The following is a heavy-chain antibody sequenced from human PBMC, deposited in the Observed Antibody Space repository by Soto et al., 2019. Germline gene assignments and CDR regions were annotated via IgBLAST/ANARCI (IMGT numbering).Heavy chain of an antibody. CDR1: GFTFSSYG. J-gene: IGHJ3*02. Sequence: GGSLRLSCAASGFTFSSYGMHWVRQAPGKGLEWVATISYDASDKYYGDSVKGRFTISRDKSKNTVYLQMNSLRAEDTAVYYCAGVFQSYGFDSWGQGTMVTVSS. V-gene: IGHV3-30*03. CDR2: ISYDASDK. CDR3: AGVFQSYGFDS. D-gene: IGHD2-8*01.